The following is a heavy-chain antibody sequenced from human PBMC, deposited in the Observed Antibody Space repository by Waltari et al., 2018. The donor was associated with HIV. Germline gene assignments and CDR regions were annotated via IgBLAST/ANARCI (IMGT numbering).Heavy chain of an antibody. CDR1: GFTFGSSW. J-gene: IGHJ4*02. D-gene: IGHD4-17*01. Sequence: EVHLVESGGGLVQPGGSLRLPFADSGFTFGSSWMTWVSQAPGKGLEWVANIKQDGSERYYVDSVKGRFTISRDNAKNSLYLQMNSLRAEDTAVYYCARAPPTVTTLFDYWGQGTLVTVSS. CDR3: ARAPPTVTTLFDY. V-gene: IGHV3-7*04. CDR2: IKQDGSER.